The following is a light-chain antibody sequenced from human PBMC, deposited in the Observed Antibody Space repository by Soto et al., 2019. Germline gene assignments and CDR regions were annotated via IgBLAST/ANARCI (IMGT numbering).Light chain of an antibody. J-gene: IGKJ5*01. CDR3: QQLDSYPIT. Sequence: DIQLTQSPSFLSASVGDRVTITCRASQGISSFLAWYQEKPGEAPKLLIYDASTLQSGVPSRFSGSGSGTEFTLTLNSLKPEDFATYCCQQLDSYPITFGQGTRREIK. CDR1: QGISSF. CDR2: DAS. V-gene: IGKV1-9*01.